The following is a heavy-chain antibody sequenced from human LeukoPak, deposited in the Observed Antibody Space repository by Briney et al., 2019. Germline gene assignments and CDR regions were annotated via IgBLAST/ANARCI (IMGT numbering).Heavy chain of an antibody. J-gene: IGHJ4*02. CDR1: GYTFSGYY. CDR3: TRDGEVLRFLQWSNPADY. V-gene: IGHV1-2*02. Sequence: ASVKVSCKASGYTFSGYYIHWVRQAPGQGLEWMGWINPYSGDTDYARKFQGRVTMTRDASISTAYMELSRLRSDDTAVYYCTRDGEVLRFLQWSNPADYWGQGTLVTVSS. D-gene: IGHD3-3*01. CDR2: INPYSGDT.